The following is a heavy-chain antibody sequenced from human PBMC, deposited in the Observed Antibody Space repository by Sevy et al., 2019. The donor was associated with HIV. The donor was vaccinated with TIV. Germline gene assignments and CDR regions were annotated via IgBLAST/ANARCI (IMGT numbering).Heavy chain of an antibody. D-gene: IGHD3-10*01. CDR3: ARDLLGTMVRGVIMDWFDP. V-gene: IGHV1-69*13. CDR2: IIPIFGTA. Sequence: ASLKVSCKASGGTFSSYAISWVRQAPGQGLEWMGRIIPIFGTANYAQKFQGRVTITADESTSTAYMELSSLRSEDTAVYYCARDLLGTMVRGVIMDWFDPWGQGTLVTVSS. J-gene: IGHJ5*02. CDR1: GGTFSSYA.